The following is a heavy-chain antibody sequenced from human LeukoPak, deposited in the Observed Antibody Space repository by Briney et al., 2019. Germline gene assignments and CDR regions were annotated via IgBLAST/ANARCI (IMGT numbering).Heavy chain of an antibody. D-gene: IGHD6-19*01. Sequence: GGSLRLSCAASGLTFGNYDMSWVRQAPGKGLEWVSTITNSGYYTYYADSVKGRFTISRDNSKNTLYLQMNSLRAEDTAVYYCAKIEPWLAHFDYWGQGTLVTVSS. CDR3: AKIEPWLAHFDY. J-gene: IGHJ4*02. CDR1: GLTFGNYD. V-gene: IGHV3-23*01. CDR2: ITNSGYYT.